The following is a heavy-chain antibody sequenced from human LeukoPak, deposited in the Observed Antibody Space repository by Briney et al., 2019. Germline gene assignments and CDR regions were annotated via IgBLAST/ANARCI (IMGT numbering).Heavy chain of an antibody. CDR1: GGSFSGYY. J-gene: IGHJ4*02. Sequence: PSETLSLTCAVYGGSFSGYYWSWIRQPPGKGLEWIGELNHSESTNYNPSLKSRVTISVDTPKTQFSLKLSSVTAADTAVYYCARAGGRYYDSSGYFGYWGQGTLVTVSS. CDR3: ARAGGRYYDSSGYFGY. CDR2: LNHSEST. D-gene: IGHD3-22*01. V-gene: IGHV4-34*01.